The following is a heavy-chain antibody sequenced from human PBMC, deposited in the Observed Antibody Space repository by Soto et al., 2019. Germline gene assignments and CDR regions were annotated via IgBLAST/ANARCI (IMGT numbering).Heavy chain of an antibody. CDR3: AKGMGATHNYY. J-gene: IGHJ4*02. Sequence: QVQLVESGGGVVQPGRSLRLSCAASGFTFSSYGRHWVRQAPGRGLEWVAVISYDGSNKYYADSVKGRFTISRDNSKNTLYLQMNSLRAEDTAVYYCAKGMGATHNYYWGQGTLVTVSS. D-gene: IGHD1-26*01. CDR1: GFTFSSYG. V-gene: IGHV3-30*18. CDR2: ISYDGSNK.